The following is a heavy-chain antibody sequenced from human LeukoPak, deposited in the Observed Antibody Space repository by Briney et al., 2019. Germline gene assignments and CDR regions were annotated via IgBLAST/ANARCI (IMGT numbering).Heavy chain of an antibody. D-gene: IGHD2-2*01. CDR2: IYTSGST. Sequence: PSETLSLTRTVSAGSISNYYWSWIRQPAGKGLEWIGRIYTSGSTNYNPSLESRVTMSVDTSKTQFSLKLTSVTAADTAVYYCAREYCSSSSCFHYSYYYFMDVWGKGTKVTVSS. CDR3: AREYCSSSSCFHYSYYYFMDV. CDR1: AGSISNYY. J-gene: IGHJ6*04. V-gene: IGHV4-4*07.